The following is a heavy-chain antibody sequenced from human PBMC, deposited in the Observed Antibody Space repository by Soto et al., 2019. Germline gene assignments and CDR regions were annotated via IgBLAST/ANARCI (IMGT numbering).Heavy chain of an antibody. CDR2: ISGSGGST. CDR1: GFTFSSYA. Sequence: HPGGSLRLSCSASGFTFSSYAMSWVRQAPGKGLEWVSAISGSGGSTYYADSVKGRFTTSRDNSKNTLYLQMNSLRGEDMAVYYCARAEPRFYGGNPLYYYYGMDVWGQGTTVTVSS. D-gene: IGHD4-17*01. J-gene: IGHJ6*02. CDR3: ARAEPRFYGGNPLYYYYGMDV. V-gene: IGHV3-23*01.